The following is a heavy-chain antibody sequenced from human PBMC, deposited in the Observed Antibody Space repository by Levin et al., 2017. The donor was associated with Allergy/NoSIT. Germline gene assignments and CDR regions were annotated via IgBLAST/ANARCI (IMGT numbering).Heavy chain of an antibody. Sequence: SETLSLTCAVYGGSLNGHFWSWIRQPPGKGLEWIGEINYNGDTDYNPSLKSRVTISLDMSKNQFSLRLTSVTAADTATYFCTRISFKGTSPNYWGQGVLVAVAS. D-gene: IGHD2/OR15-2a*01. V-gene: IGHV4-34*01. J-gene: IGHJ4*02. CDR2: INYNGDT. CDR3: TRISFKGTSPNY. CDR1: GGSLNGHF.